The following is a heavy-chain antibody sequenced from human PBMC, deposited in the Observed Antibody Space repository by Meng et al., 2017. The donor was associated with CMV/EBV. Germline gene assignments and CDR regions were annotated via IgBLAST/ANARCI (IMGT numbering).Heavy chain of an antibody. J-gene: IGHJ4*02. CDR1: GGSFSGYY. CDR3: ARGPSSGWYWG. V-gene: IGHV4-34*01. D-gene: IGHD6-19*01. CDR2: INHSGST. Sequence: GSLRLSCAVLGGSFSGYYWSWIRQPPGKGLEWIGEINHSGSTNHNLSLKSRVTISVDTSKNQFSLKLSSVTAADTAVYYCARGPSSGWYWGGGQGTLVTVSS.